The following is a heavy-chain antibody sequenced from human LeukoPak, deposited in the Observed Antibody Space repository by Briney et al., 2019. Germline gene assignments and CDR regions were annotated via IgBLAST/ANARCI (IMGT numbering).Heavy chain of an antibody. Sequence: QAGGSLRLSCAASGFTFSSYGMHWVRQAPGKGLEWVAFIRYDGSNKYYADSVKGRFTISRDNSKNTLYLQMNSLRAEDTAVYYCARDSGSPQDAFDIWGQGTMVTVSS. V-gene: IGHV3-30*02. J-gene: IGHJ3*02. D-gene: IGHD6-13*01. CDR1: GFTFSSYG. CDR2: IRYDGSNK. CDR3: ARDSGSPQDAFDI.